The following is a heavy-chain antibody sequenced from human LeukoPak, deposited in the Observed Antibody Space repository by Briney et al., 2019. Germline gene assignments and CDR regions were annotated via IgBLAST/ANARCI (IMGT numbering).Heavy chain of an antibody. J-gene: IGHJ4*02. CDR1: GFPFSSYA. V-gene: IGHV3-53*01. Sequence: PGGSLRLSCAASGFPFSSYAMSWGRQAPGKGVEWVSVISSGGNTNYADSVKGRFTISRDNSKNTVFLQMNSLRAEDTAVYYCARDEYYETSGLDYWGQGTLVTVSS. CDR3: ARDEYYETSGLDY. CDR2: ISSGGNT. D-gene: IGHD3-22*01.